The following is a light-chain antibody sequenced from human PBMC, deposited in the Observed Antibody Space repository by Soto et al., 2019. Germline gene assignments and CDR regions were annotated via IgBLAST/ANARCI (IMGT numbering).Light chain of an antibody. Sequence: EIVLTQSPGTLSLSPGERATLSCRASQSVSSGYLAWYQQTPGQAPRLLIYGASSRATGIPDRFSGSGSGTDFTLTISRLEPEDFAVYYCQQYGSSPLTFGGGTKVEIK. J-gene: IGKJ4*01. V-gene: IGKV3-20*01. CDR3: QQYGSSPLT. CDR1: QSVSSGY. CDR2: GAS.